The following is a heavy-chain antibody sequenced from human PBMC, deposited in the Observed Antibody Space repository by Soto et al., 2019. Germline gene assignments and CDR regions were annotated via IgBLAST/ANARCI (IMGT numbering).Heavy chain of an antibody. D-gene: IGHD5-12*01. CDR3: ARAWTIVAPWMDV. V-gene: IGHV3-48*01. J-gene: IGHJ4*02. Sequence: GGSLRLSCAASGFTFSTYSMNWVRQAPGKGLEWVSYISSSSTIYYADSVKGRFTISRDNAKNSLYLQMNSLRAEDTAVYYCARAWTIVAPWMDVWGQGTLVTVSS. CDR1: GFTFSTYS. CDR2: ISSSSTI.